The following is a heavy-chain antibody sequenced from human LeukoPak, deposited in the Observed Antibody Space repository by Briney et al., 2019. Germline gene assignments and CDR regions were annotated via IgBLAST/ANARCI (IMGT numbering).Heavy chain of an antibody. CDR3: AKDTVSSGWYATQELDS. V-gene: IGHV3-9*01. D-gene: IGHD6-19*01. Sequence: GGSLRLSCAASGFIFGDYGMHWVRQTPGKGLEWVSGISWNSGTIDYADSVKGRFTISRDNAKNSLYLQMDSLKPEDTALYYCAKDTVSSGWYATQELDSWGQGTLVTVSS. CDR1: GFIFGDYG. CDR2: ISWNSGTI. J-gene: IGHJ4*02.